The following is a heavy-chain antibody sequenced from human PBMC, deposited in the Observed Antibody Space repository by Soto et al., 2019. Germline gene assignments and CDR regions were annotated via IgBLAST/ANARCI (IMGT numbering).Heavy chain of an antibody. V-gene: IGHV1-46*01. Sequence: QVQLVQSGAEVKNPGASVKVSCKASGYTFTSFYIHRVRQAPGQGLEWLSIINTNGGITNYAQNLQGRVTLTRDTSTNTVYMELSSLRSEDTAVYYCARGLTSGDYWGQGTLVTVSS. J-gene: IGHJ4*02. CDR3: ARGLTSGDY. CDR1: GYTFTSFY. CDR2: INTNGGIT.